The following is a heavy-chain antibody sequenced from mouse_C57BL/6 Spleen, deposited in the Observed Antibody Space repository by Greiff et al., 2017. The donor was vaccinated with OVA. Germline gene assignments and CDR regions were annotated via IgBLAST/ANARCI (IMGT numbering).Heavy chain of an antibody. CDR2: IHPNSGST. CDR3: VPKGDWDVDV. CDR1: GYTFTSYW. V-gene: IGHV1-64*01. Sequence: QVQLKQPGAELVKPGASVKLSCKASGYTFTSYWMHWVKQRPGQGLEWIGKIHPNSGSTNYNEKFKSKATLTVDKSSSTAYMQLSSLTSEDSAVYYGVPKGDWDVDVWGTGTTVTVAS. J-gene: IGHJ1*03.